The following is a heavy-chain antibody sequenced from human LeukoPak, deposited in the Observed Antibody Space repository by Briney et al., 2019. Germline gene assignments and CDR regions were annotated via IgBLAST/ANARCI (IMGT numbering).Heavy chain of an antibody. CDR2: IIPIFGTA. J-gene: IGHJ3*02. CDR1: GGTFSSYA. Sequence: SVKVSCKASGGTFSSYAISWVRQAPGQGPEWMGGIIPIFGTANYAQKFQGRVTITADESTSTAYMELSSLRSEDTAVYYCARDFNPYSSGRTDAFDIWGQGTMVTVSS. V-gene: IGHV1-69*01. CDR3: ARDFNPYSSGRTDAFDI. D-gene: IGHD6-19*01.